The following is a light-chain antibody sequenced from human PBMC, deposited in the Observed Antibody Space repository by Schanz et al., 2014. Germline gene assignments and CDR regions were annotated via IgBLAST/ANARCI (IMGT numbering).Light chain of an antibody. CDR3: QQYYTTPQT. CDR2: GAS. J-gene: IGKJ2*01. V-gene: IGKV3-15*01. CDR1: QSVRSY. Sequence: EVVMTQSPDTLSVSPGERATLSCRASQSVRSYLAWYQHKPGQTPRLLIYGASTRATGIPARFSGSGSGTEFTLTISSLQAEDVAVYYCQQYYTTPQTFGQGTKLEIK.